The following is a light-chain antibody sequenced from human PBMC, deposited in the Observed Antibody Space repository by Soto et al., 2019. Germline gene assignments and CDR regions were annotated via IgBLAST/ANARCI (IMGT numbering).Light chain of an antibody. CDR2: KTS. Sequence: DIQMTQSPSTLSASVGDRVTITCRASQTITNWLAWYQQKPGKAPKVLIYKTSSLESGVPSRFSGSGSGTEFTLTINGLQPDDFATYYCQQYESYWTFGQGTKVKIK. J-gene: IGKJ1*01. CDR1: QTITNW. CDR3: QQYESYWT. V-gene: IGKV1-5*03.